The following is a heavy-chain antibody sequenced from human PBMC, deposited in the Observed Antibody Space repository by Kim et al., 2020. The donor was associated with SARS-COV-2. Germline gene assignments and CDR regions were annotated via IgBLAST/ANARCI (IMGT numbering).Heavy chain of an antibody. CDR2: IFYTGST. D-gene: IGHD3-9*01. Sequence: SETLSLTCTVSGGSISTYYWSWIRQPPGKGLEWIGYIFYTGSTNYDPSLKSRVTISVDTSNNQFSLRLTSVTAADTAVYYCARGERNFLYGLDVWGQGTT. V-gene: IGHV4-59*13. CDR3: ARGERNFLYGLDV. CDR1: GGSISTYY. J-gene: IGHJ6*02.